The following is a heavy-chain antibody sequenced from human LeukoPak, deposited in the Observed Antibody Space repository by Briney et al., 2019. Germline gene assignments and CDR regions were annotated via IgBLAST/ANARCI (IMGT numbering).Heavy chain of an antibody. Sequence: GSLRLSCAASGFTFKSYSMNWVRQAPGKGPEWISYISSIGRVIYYADSVEERVTIARDNAKNSLYLQMNSLRAEDTAVYYCARFQQPLGYYYYTDVWGKGTTVTVSS. D-gene: IGHD6-13*01. CDR1: GFTFKSYS. J-gene: IGHJ6*03. CDR2: ISSIGRVI. V-gene: IGHV3-48*01. CDR3: ARFQQPLGYYYYTDV.